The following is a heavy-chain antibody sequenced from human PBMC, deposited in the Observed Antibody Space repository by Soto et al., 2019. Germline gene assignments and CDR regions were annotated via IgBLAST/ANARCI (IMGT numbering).Heavy chain of an antibody. CDR3: ARKTVRRDGYNLNLFDY. Sequence: QVQLVQSGAEVKKPGSSVKVSCKASGGTFSSYAISWVRQAPGQGLEWMGGIIPIVGTANYAQKFQGRVTITADESTSTAYMELSSLRSEDTAVYYCARKTVRRDGYNLNLFDYWGQGTLVTVSS. CDR2: IIPIVGTA. D-gene: IGHD5-12*01. J-gene: IGHJ4*02. V-gene: IGHV1-69*01. CDR1: GGTFSSYA.